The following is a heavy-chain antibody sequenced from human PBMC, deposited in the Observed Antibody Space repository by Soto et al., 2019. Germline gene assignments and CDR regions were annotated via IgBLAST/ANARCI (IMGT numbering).Heavy chain of an antibody. Sequence: EVQVLESGGGLVQPGGSLRLSCTASVFTFSTYAMNCVRQAPGKWLEWVSGISDAGDFTYYADSLKGRFTISRDNSKNTVFLQMSGVRADDTALYYCANARGSGSHTEPHFGSWGQGTVVTVSS. J-gene: IGHJ4*02. V-gene: IGHV3-23*01. CDR1: VFTFSTYA. D-gene: IGHD3-10*01. CDR2: ISDAGDFT. CDR3: ANARGSGSHTEPHFGS.